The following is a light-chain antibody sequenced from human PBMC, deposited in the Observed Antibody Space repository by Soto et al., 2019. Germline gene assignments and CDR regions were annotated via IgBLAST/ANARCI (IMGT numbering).Light chain of an antibody. CDR1: QSVSDMY. V-gene: IGKV3-20*01. J-gene: IGKJ1*01. CDR3: QHYGTSAM. Sequence: EIVLTQSPGTLSLSPGERATLSCRASQSVSDMYLAWYQQKPGQAPRLLIHASKRSTGSPYRFSSSGIGTDFTLTSSRLEPENVGVYYCQHYGTSAMFGHGTKVEIK. CDR2: AS.